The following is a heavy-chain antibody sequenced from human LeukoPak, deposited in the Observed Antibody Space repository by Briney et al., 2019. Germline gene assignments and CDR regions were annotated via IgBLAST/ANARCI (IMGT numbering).Heavy chain of an antibody. CDR1: GGSISSYY. Sequence: SETLSLTCTVSGGSISSYYWNWIRQPAGKGLEWIGRIYSSGSTDYNPSLKSRVTMSVDTSKNQFSLNLSSVTAADSAVYYCARARGRLLLIDYWGQGTLVTVSS. V-gene: IGHV4-4*07. CDR2: IYSSGST. D-gene: IGHD2-15*01. J-gene: IGHJ4*02. CDR3: ARARGRLLLIDY.